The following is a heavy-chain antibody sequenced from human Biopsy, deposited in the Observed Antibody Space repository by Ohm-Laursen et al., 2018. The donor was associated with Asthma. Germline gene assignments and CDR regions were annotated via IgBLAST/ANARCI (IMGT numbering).Heavy chain of an antibody. CDR1: GFAVSRDH. CDR2: IYSGGTS. V-gene: IGHV3-53*01. Sequence: SLRLSCAASGFAVSRDHMFWVRQAPGKGLEWVSVIYSGGTSHTADSVRDRFPISRDYSKNTLYLQMHSLRAEDTAVYYCARGDSSNWSHYYFDYWGQGTLVTVSS. J-gene: IGHJ4*02. D-gene: IGHD3-22*01. CDR3: ARGDSSNWSHYYFDY.